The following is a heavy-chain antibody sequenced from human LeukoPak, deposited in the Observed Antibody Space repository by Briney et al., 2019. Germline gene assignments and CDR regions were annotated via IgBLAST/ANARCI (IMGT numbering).Heavy chain of an antibody. CDR2: ISYDGNNK. V-gene: IGHV3-30-3*01. J-gene: IGHJ4*02. CDR3: ARDERVVGATLDY. D-gene: IGHD1-26*01. CDR1: GFTFSSYA. Sequence: GGSLRLSCAASGFTFSSYAMHWVRQAPGKGLEWVADISYDGNNKYYAYSVKGRFTISRDNSKNTLYLQMNRLRAEDTAVYYCARDERVVGATLDYWGQGTLVTVSS.